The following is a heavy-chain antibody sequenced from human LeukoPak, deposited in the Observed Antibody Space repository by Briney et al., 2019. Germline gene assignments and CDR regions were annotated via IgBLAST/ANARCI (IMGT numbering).Heavy chain of an antibody. CDR3: ERMQVMSSSSCGYFDY. J-gene: IGHJ4*02. D-gene: IGHD6-13*01. V-gene: IGHV4-34*01. CDR2: INHSGST. CDR1: GGSFSGYY. Sequence: SETLSLTCAVYGGSFSGYYWSWIRQPPGKGLEWIGEINHSGSTKYNPSPKSRVSISVDTCKNPFYLKLSSVTAADTAVYSCERMQVMSSSSCGYFDYWGQGTLVTVSS.